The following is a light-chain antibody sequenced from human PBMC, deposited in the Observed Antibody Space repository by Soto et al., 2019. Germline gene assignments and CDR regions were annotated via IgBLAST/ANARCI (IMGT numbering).Light chain of an antibody. V-gene: IGLV1-44*01. CDR2: SNN. CDR1: SSNIGSNT. CDR3: AAWDDSLNGFYV. J-gene: IGLJ1*01. Sequence: VLTQPPSASGTPGQRVTISCSGSSSNIGSNTVNWYQQLPGTAPKLLIYSNNQRPSGVPDRFSGSKSGTSASLAISGLQSEDEADYYCAAWDDSLNGFYVFGTGTKVTVL.